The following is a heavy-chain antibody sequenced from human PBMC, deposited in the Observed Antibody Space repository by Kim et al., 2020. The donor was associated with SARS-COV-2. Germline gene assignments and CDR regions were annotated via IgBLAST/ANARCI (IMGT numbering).Heavy chain of an antibody. CDR2: ISAYNGNT. CDR3: ARGQYYDILTGYYPIGYYYYGMDV. CDR1: GYTFTSYG. D-gene: IGHD3-9*01. J-gene: IGHJ6*02. Sequence: ASVKVSCKASGYTFTSYGISWVRQAPGQGLEWMGWISAYNGNTNYAQKLQGRVTMTTDTSTSTAYMELRSLRSDDTAVYYCARGQYYDILTGYYPIGYYYYGMDVWGQGTTVTVSS. V-gene: IGHV1-18*01.